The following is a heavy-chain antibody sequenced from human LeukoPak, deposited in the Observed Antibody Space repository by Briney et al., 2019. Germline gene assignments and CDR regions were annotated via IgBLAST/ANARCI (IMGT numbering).Heavy chain of an antibody. CDR1: GFTFSSYA. CDR2: ISSNGGST. CDR3: VKGLDY. V-gene: IGHV3-64D*09. J-gene: IGHJ4*02. Sequence: GGPLRLSCSASGFTFSSYAMHWVRQAPEKGLEYVSSISSNGGSTNYADSVKGRFTISRDNSKNTLYLQMSSLRAEDTAVYYCVKGLDYWGQGTLVTVSS.